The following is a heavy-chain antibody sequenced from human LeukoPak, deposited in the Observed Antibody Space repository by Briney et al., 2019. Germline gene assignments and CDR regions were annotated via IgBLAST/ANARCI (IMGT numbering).Heavy chain of an antibody. CDR2: INHSGST. D-gene: IGHD3-22*01. J-gene: IGHJ5*02. Sequence: SETLPLTCAVYGGSFSGYYWSWIRQPPGKGLEWIGEINHSGSTNYNPSLKSRVTISVDTSKNQFSLKLSSVTAADTAVYYCARGFRGHYYDSSGYENWFDPWGQGTLVTVSS. CDR3: ARGFRGHYYDSSGYENWFDP. V-gene: IGHV4-34*01. CDR1: GGSFSGYY.